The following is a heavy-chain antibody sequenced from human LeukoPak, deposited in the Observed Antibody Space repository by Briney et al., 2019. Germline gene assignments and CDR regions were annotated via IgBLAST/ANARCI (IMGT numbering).Heavy chain of an antibody. CDR1: GFTFTTFS. J-gene: IGHJ4*02. CDR3: ARGRGDISARPFFDCR. V-gene: IGHV3-64*02. Sequence: GGSLRLSCAASGFTFTTFSMHWVRQAPGKGLEYVSGISRNGQTTYYGESVKGRFTISRDNSKDTVYLQMGSLRSEDSGVYYCARGRGDISARPFFDCRGGQGSLVTVSS. CDR2: ISRNGQTT. D-gene: IGHD3/OR15-3a*01.